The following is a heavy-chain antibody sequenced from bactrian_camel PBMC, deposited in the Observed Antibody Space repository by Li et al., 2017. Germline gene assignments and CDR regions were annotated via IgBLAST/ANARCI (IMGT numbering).Heavy chain of an antibody. J-gene: IGHJ4*01. CDR1: GFTFSNSW. CDR3: ASTEGGGWSSEH. Sequence: HVQLVESGGGLVQPGGSLRLSCAASGFTFSNSWIYWVRQAPGKGLEWVSTINSGGGSTYYAESVKGRFTISRDNAKNTLHLQMNSLKTEDTAMYYCASTEGGGWSSEHWGQGTQVTVS. D-gene: IGHD3*01. CDR2: INSGGGST. V-gene: IGHV3S1*01.